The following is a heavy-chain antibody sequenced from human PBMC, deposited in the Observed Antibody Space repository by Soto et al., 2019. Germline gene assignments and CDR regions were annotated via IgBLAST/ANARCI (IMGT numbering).Heavy chain of an antibody. CDR1: GFTFRTYA. Sequence: SLRLSCAASGFTFRTYAMSWVRQAPGKGLEWVSTISDSGTTYYANSVKGRFTISRDNSRNTLDLQMNSLRVEDTAVYYCAKGGEGSCSRTSCLYFSDSWGQGTLVTVSS. D-gene: IGHD2-2*01. V-gene: IGHV3-23*01. CDR2: ISDSGTT. J-gene: IGHJ5*02. CDR3: AKGGEGSCSRTSCLYFSDS.